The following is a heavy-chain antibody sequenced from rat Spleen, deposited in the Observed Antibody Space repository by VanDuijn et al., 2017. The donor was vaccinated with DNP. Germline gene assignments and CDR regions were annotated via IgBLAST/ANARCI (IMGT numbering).Heavy chain of an antibody. J-gene: IGHJ2*01. CDR2: ISTGGGST. D-gene: IGHD1-9*01. V-gene: IGHV5-25*01. CDR3: ARLHTTGITFDY. Sequence: EVQLVESGGGLVQPGRSMKLSCAASGFTFSHYYMAWVRQAPTKGLEWVASISTGGGSTYYGDSVKGRFTISRDNAESTLYLQMNSLRSEDTATYYCARLHTTGITFDYWGQGVMVTVSS. CDR1: GFTFSHYY.